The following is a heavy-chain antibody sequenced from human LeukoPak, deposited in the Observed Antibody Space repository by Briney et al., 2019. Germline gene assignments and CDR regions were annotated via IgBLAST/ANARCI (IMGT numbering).Heavy chain of an antibody. CDR1: GGSISSYY. D-gene: IGHD3-10*01. Sequence: SETLSLTCTVSGGSISSYYWSWIRQPAGKGLEWIGRIYTSGSTNYNPSLKSRVTMSVDTSKNQFSLKLSSVTAADTAVYYCARVHGFGSGSPTYYYYGMDVWGQGTTVTVSS. V-gene: IGHV4-4*07. J-gene: IGHJ6*02. CDR2: IYTSGST. CDR3: ARVHGFGSGSPTYYYYGMDV.